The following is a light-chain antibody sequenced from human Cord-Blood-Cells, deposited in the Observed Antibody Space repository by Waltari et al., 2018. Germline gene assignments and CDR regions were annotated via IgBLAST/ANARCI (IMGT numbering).Light chain of an antibody. CDR1: SSDVGSYNL. CDR3: CSYAGSSTFRV. Sequence: QSALTQPASVSGSPGQSITISCTGTSSDVGSYNLVSWYQQHPGKAPKLMIYEGSKRPVGVSNRFSCSKSGNTASLTISGLQAEDEADYSCCSYAGSSTFRVFGGGTKLTVL. CDR2: EGS. J-gene: IGLJ2*01. V-gene: IGLV2-23*03.